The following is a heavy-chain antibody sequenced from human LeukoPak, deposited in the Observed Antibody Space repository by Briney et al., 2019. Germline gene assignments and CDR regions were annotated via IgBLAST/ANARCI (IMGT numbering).Heavy chain of an antibody. Sequence: SGGSLRLSCAASGFTFSSYAMNWVRQAPGKGLEWVAVIWYDGSNKYYADSVKGRFTISRDNSKNTLYLQMNSLRAEDTAVYYCVRDSAAAGTFIDYWGQGTLVTVSS. CDR1: GFTFSSYA. D-gene: IGHD6-13*01. J-gene: IGHJ4*02. V-gene: IGHV3-33*08. CDR2: IWYDGSNK. CDR3: VRDSAAAGTFIDY.